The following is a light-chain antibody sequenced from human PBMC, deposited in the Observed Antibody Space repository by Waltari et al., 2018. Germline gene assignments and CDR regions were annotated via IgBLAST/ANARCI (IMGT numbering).Light chain of an antibody. CDR2: KAS. CDR1: QDINKW. CDR3: QQYESYWT. V-gene: IGKV1-5*03. J-gene: IGKJ1*01. Sequence: DIHMTQSPSTLSASIGDTVTITCRASQDINKWLAWYQQRPGKAPNLLIYKASYLESGVPSRFSGRGSGTEFTLTISSLQPDDFATYFCQQYESYWTFGQGTKVEMK.